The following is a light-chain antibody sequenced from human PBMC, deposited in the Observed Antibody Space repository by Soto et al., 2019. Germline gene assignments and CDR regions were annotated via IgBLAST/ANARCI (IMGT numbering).Light chain of an antibody. CDR3: HSYDSSLSGSL. J-gene: IGLJ2*01. Sequence: QSALTQPPSVSGAPGQRVTISCTGSSSNIGAGYDVHWYQQLPGTAPKLLIYDNSKRPSGVPDRFSGSKSGTSASLAITGLQAEDEADYYCHSYDSSLSGSLLGGGTKLTVL. V-gene: IGLV1-40*01. CDR1: SSNIGAGYD. CDR2: DNS.